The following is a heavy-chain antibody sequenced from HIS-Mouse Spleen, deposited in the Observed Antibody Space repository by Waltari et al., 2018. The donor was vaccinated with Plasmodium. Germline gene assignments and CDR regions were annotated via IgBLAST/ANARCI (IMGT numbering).Heavy chain of an antibody. Sequence: EVQLVETGGGLIQPGGSLRLSCAASGFTVSSNYMRWVRQAQGKGLEWVSVSYSGGSTYYADSVKGRFTIARDNSKNTLYLQMNSLRAEDTAVYYCARGWGIAAAVGAFDIWGQGTMVTVSS. D-gene: IGHD6-13*01. J-gene: IGHJ3*02. CDR1: GFTVSSNY. CDR2: SYSGGST. V-gene: IGHV3-53*02. CDR3: ARGWGIAAAVGAFDI.